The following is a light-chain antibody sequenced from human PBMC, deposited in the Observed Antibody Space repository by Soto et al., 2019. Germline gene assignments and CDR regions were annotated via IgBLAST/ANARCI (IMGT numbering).Light chain of an antibody. Sequence: QSVLTQPPSASGTPGQRVTISCSGSNSNIGSNPVNWYQHFPGTAPKLLIYKSDQRPSGVPDRFSGSKSGTSASLAISGLQSEDEADYYCATWDDSLSGVVFGGGTKLTVL. J-gene: IGLJ2*01. CDR2: KSD. V-gene: IGLV1-44*01. CDR3: ATWDDSLSGVV. CDR1: NSNIGSNP.